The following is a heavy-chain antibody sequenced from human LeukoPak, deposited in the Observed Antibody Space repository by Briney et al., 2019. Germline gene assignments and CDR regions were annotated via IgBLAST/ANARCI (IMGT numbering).Heavy chain of an antibody. CDR1: GGTFSSYA. V-gene: IGHV1-69*06. CDR2: IIPIFGTA. CDR3: ATDPNYDILTGYSIYGMDV. Sequence: ASVTVSCTASGGTFSSYAISWVRQAPGQGLEWMGGIIPIFGTANYAQKFQGRVTMTEDTSTDTAYMELSSLRSEDTAVYYRATDPNYDILTGYSIYGMDVWGQGTTVTVSS. J-gene: IGHJ6*02. D-gene: IGHD3-9*01.